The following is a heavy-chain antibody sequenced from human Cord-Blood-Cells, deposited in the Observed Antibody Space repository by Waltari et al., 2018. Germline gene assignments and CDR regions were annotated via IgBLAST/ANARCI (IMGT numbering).Heavy chain of an antibody. Sequence: QLQLQESGPGLVKPSETLSPTCTVPGGSFRSSSYYWGWIRQPPGKGLEWIGSIYYSGSTYYNPSLKSRVTISVDTSKNQFSLKLSSVTAADTAVYYCARHRAGLWPTWGQGTLVTVSS. CDR2: IYYSGST. CDR1: GGSFRSSSYY. D-gene: IGHD5-18*01. CDR3: ARHRAGLWPT. V-gene: IGHV4-39*01. J-gene: IGHJ4*02.